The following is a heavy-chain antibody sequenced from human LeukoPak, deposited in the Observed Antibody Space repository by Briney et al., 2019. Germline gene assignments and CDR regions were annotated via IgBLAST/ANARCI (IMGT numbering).Heavy chain of an antibody. J-gene: IGHJ4*02. CDR3: ASLDTGDPTPPHFDY. D-gene: IGHD7-27*01. Sequence: GGSLRLSCAASGFTFSSYSMNWVRQAPGKGLEWVSYISSSGSTIYYADSVQGRFTISRDNAKNSLFLQMNSLRAEDTAVYYCASLDTGDPTPPHFDYWGQGTLVTVSS. V-gene: IGHV3-48*01. CDR2: ISSSGSTI. CDR1: GFTFSSYS.